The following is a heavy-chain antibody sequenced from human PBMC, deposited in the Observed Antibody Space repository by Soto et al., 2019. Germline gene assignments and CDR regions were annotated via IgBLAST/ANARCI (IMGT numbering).Heavy chain of an antibody. Sequence: WGSLRLSCAASGFTFSSYAMSWVRQAPGKGLEWVSDISGSGGSTYYADSVKGRFTISRDNSKNTLYLQMNSLRAEDTSVYYFAKARISSSWYFDYWGQGTLVTVSS. J-gene: IGHJ4*02. CDR3: AKARISSSWYFDY. V-gene: IGHV3-23*01. CDR2: ISGSGGST. D-gene: IGHD6-13*01. CDR1: GFTFSSYA.